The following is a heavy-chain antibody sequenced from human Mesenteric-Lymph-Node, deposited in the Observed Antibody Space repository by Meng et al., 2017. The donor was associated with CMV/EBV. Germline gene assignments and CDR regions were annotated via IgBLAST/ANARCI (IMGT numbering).Heavy chain of an antibody. CDR2: IYHSGGT. J-gene: IGHJ6*02. Sequence: SETLSLTCAVSGGSISSANWWSWVRQAPGKGLEWIGEIYHSGGTNFNPSFKSRVDISLDKSKNQFSLKLTSVTAADTAVYYCARAIPPYHYYGLDVWGQGTTVTVSS. CDR1: GGSISSANW. CDR3: ARAIPPYHYYGLDV. V-gene: IGHV4-4*02. D-gene: IGHD2-21*01.